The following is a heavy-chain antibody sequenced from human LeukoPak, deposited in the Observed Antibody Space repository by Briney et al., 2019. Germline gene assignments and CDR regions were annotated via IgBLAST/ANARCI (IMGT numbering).Heavy chain of an antibody. D-gene: IGHD6-13*01. CDR3: ARASTRAAATGYDP. J-gene: IGHJ5*02. Sequence: GASVKVSCKTSGYTFNTFGITWFRQAPGQGLEWMGWISPYNGDTNFAQKFQGRVTVMTDTSTSTGYMELRSLRSDDTAVYYCARASTRAAATGYDPWGQGSLVTVSS. CDR2: ISPYNGDT. V-gene: IGHV1-18*01. CDR1: GYTFNTFG.